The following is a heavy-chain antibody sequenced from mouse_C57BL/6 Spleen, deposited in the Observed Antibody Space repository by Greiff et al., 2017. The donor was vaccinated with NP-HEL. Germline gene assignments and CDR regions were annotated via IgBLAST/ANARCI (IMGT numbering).Heavy chain of an antibody. Sequence: EVKLVESGGGLVKPGGSLKLSCAASGFTFSSYAMSWVRQTPEKRLEWVATISDGGSYTYYPDNVKGRFTISRDNAKNNLYLQMSHLKSEDTAMYYCARGQGILDYWGQGTTLTVSS. J-gene: IGHJ2*01. CDR1: GFTFSSYA. CDR2: ISDGGSYT. CDR3: ARGQGILDY. V-gene: IGHV5-4*03. D-gene: IGHD3-2*02.